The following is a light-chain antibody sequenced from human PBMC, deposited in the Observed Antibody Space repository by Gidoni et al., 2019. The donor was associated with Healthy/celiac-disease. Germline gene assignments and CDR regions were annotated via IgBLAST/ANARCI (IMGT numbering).Light chain of an antibody. CDR3: QQYYSTPQVYT. J-gene: IGKJ2*01. V-gene: IGKV4-1*01. Sequence: DIVMTQSSYSLSVSLGERATINCKSSQSVLYSSNNKNYLALYQQKPGQPPKLLIYWESTRESGVPDRFSGSGSGTDLNLTIRSMKAEDVEVYYCQQYYSTPQVYTFGQXTKLEIK. CDR2: WES. CDR1: QSVLYSSNNKNY.